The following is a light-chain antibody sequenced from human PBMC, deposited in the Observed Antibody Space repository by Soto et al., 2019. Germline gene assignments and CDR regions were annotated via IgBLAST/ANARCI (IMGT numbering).Light chain of an antibody. CDR3: QHYGNSPT. Sequence: EIVLTQSPGTLSLSPGDGATLSCRASQSVSSGYLAWYQQKPGQAPRLLIYGASRRATGIPDRFSGSGSGTDCTLSISRLEPEDFAVYWCQHYGNSPTFGQGTKVQIK. CDR2: GAS. CDR1: QSVSSGY. V-gene: IGKV3-20*01. J-gene: IGKJ1*01.